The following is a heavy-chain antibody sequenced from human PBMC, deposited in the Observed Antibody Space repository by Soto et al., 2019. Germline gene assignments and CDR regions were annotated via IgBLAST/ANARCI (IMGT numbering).Heavy chain of an antibody. CDR2: IWYDGSNK. D-gene: IGHD3-22*01. CDR1: GFSFSSYG. CDR3: ARASSGYYLATLGY. J-gene: IGHJ4*02. Sequence: QVQLVESGGGVVQPGRSLRLSCAASGFSFSSYGMHWVRQSPGKGLQWVAVIWYDGSNKYYADSVKGRFTISRDNSKNTLYLQMNSPRAEGTAVYYCARASSGYYLATLGYWGQGTLVTVSS. V-gene: IGHV3-33*01.